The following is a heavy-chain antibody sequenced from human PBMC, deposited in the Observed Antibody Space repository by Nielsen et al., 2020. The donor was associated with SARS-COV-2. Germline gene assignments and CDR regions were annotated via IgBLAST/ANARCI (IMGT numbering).Heavy chain of an antibody. CDR1: GFTFSSYA. D-gene: IGHD5-12*01. CDR3: AREQGGGYDD. Sequence: GESLKISCAASGFTFSSYAMHWVRQAPGKGLEWVAVISYDGSNKYYADSVKGRFTISRDNSKNTLYLQMNSLRAEDTAVYYCAREQGGGYDDWGQGTLVTVSS. J-gene: IGHJ4*02. V-gene: IGHV3-30-3*01. CDR2: ISYDGSNK.